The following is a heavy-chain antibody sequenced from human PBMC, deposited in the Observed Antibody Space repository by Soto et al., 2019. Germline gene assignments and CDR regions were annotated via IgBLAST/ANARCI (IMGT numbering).Heavy chain of an antibody. V-gene: IGHV1-18*01. CDR1: GYTFSNYG. J-gene: IGHJ4*02. Sequence: SVKVSCKTSGYTFSNYGITWVRQAPVQGLEWLGWISAYNGNTDHAQHLQGRVTMTTDTSTSTAYMELRSLRSDDTAVYYCARAYSKYFTSSEADYWGQGTLVTVSS. D-gene: IGHD6-6*01. CDR3: ARAYSKYFTSSEADY. CDR2: ISAYNGNT.